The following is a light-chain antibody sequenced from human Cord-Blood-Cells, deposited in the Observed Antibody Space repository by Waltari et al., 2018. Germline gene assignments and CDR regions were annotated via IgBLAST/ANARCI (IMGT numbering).Light chain of an antibody. CDR2: DAS. J-gene: IGKJ2*01. V-gene: IGKV3-11*01. CDR3: QQRSNWYT. CDR1: QSVSSY. Sequence: EIVLTQSPATLSLSPGDRATLSCRASQSVSSYLAWYQQKPGQAPRRLIYDASNTATGIPARFSGSGSGTDFTLTISSLEPEDFAVYYCQQRSNWYTFGQGTKLEIK.